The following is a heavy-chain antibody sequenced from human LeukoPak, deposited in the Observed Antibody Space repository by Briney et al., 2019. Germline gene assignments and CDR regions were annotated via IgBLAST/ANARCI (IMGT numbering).Heavy chain of an antibody. V-gene: IGHV1-2*04. CDR2: INPNSGGT. J-gene: IGHJ4*02. D-gene: IGHD2-15*01. CDR1: GYTFTGYY. Sequence: ASVKVSCKASGYTFTGYYMHWVRQAPGQGLEGMGWINPNSGGTNYAQKFQGWVTMTRDTSISTAYMELSRLRSDDTAVYYCARDFCSGGSCYPGYWGQGTLVTVSS. CDR3: ARDFCSGGSCYPGY.